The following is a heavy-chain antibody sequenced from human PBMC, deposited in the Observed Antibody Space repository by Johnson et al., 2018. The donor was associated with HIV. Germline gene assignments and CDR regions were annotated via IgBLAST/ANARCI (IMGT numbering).Heavy chain of an antibody. CDR2: LFSGGTT. CDR3: ARDGESQQLPLGDALDI. CDR1: GFTYRSYY. D-gene: IGHD6-13*01. V-gene: IGHV3-66*01. J-gene: IGHJ3*02. Sequence: VQLVESGGGLVQPGGSLRLSCAASGFTYRSYYMSWVRQAPGKGLEWVSVLFSGGTTSYADSVKGRFTISRDNSNNTLYLQMNSLRAEDTAVYYCARDGESQQLPLGDALDIWGQGTMVTVSA.